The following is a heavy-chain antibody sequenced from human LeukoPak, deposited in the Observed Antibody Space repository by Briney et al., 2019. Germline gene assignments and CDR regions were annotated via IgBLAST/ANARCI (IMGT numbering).Heavy chain of an antibody. CDR1: GGSISSYY. Sequence: PSETLSLTCTGSGGSISSYYWSWIRQPAGKGLEWIGRIYTSGSTNYNPSLKSRVTMSVDTSKNQFSLKLSSVTAADTAVYYCAREDRSSSSSWYYYGMDVWGQGTTVTVSS. CDR2: IYTSGST. CDR3: AREDRSSSSSWYYYGMDV. D-gene: IGHD6-13*01. V-gene: IGHV4-4*07. J-gene: IGHJ6*02.